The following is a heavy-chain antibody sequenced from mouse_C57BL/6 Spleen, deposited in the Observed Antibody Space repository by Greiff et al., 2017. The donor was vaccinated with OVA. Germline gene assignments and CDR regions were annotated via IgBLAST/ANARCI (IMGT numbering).Heavy chain of an antibody. CDR1: GYAFTNYL. CDR2: INPGSGGT. CDR3: ARNYYGSSSYAMDY. V-gene: IGHV1-54*01. Sequence: VQLQQSGAELVRPGTSVKVSCKASGYAFTNYLIEWVKQRPGQGLEWIGVINPGSGGTNYNEKFKGKATLTADKSSSTAYMQLSSLTSEDSAVYFCARNYYGSSSYAMDYWGQGTPVTVSS. D-gene: IGHD1-1*01. J-gene: IGHJ4*01.